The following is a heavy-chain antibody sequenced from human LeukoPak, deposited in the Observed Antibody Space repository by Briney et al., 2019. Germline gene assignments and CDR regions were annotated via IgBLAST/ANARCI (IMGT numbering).Heavy chain of an antibody. CDR2: IIPIFGTA. CDR1: GGTFSNYA. J-gene: IGHJ4*02. V-gene: IGHV1-69*13. CDR3: ARDGGIAVAFDY. Sequence: SVKVSCKASGGTFSNYAISWVRQAPGQGLEWTGGIIPIFGTANYAQKFQGRVTITADESTSTAYMELSSLRSEDTAVYYCARDGGIAVAFDYWGQGTLVTVSS. D-gene: IGHD6-19*01.